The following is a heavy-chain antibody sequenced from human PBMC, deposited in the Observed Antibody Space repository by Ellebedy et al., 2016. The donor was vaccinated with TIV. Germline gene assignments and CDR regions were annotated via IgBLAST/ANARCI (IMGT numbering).Heavy chain of an antibody. D-gene: IGHD2-21*02. Sequence: PGGSLRLSCAASGFTFSSYSMNWVRQASGRGLDYISSISDDGKTKHYADSMKGRFTISRDNAKDSLYLQMNSLTAEDTAVYYCVKGDRRDDWGQGTLVTVSS. CDR2: ISDDGKTK. V-gene: IGHV3-21*01. CDR3: VKGDRRDD. J-gene: IGHJ4*02. CDR1: GFTFSSYS.